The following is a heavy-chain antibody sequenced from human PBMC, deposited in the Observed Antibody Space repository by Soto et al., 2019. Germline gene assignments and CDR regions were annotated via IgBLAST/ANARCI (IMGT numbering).Heavy chain of an antibody. CDR3: ARASPYGDYALDY. CDR1: GGSISSYY. CDR2: ISYSGST. D-gene: IGHD4-17*01. J-gene: IGHJ4*02. V-gene: IGHV4-59*01. Sequence: SETLSLTCTVSGGSISSYYWIWIRQPPGKGLEWIGYISYSGSTNYNPSLKSRPTISVDTSKNQFSLKLRSVTAADTAVYYCARASPYGDYALDYWGQGTLVTVPQ.